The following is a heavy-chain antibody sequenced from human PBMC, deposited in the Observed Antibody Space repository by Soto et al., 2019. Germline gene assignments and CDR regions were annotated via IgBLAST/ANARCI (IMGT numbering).Heavy chain of an antibody. CDR2: VSSDGSSR. D-gene: IGHD6-13*01. CDR1: RFTFSIYW. J-gene: IGHJ5*02. Sequence: EVQLVESGGGLVQPGGSLRLSCAASRFTFSIYWMHWVRQAPGKGLVWVSRVSSDGSSRDYADSVRGRFTISMDNAKNTLYLQMNSLRAEDTAVYSCVRGPSGQLGNWFDPWGQGTLVTVSS. CDR3: VRGPSGQLGNWFDP. V-gene: IGHV3-74*01.